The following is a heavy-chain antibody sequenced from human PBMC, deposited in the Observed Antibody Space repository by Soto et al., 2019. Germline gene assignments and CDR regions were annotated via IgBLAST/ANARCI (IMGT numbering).Heavy chain of an antibody. Sequence: SLPRPVFGWAFSVFYSCRIPLPPGEGPGRVGGINHSGSTNYNPSLKSRVTISVDTSKNQFSLKLSSVTAADTAVYYCARGRKAYYDILTGYSRYYYYYMDVWGKGTTVTVSS. CDR1: GWAFSVFY. D-gene: IGHD3-9*01. J-gene: IGHJ6*03. CDR3: ARGRKAYYDILTGYSRYYYYYMDV. V-gene: IGHV4-34*01. CDR2: INHSGST.